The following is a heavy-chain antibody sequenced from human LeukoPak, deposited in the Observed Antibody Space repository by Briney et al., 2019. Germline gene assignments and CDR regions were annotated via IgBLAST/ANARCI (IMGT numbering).Heavy chain of an antibody. CDR2: ISSSSNYI. J-gene: IGHJ1*01. Sequence: NPGGSLRLSCAASRFTFSSYSMNWVRQAPGKGLEWVSSISSSSNYIYYADSVKGRFTISRDNAKNTLYLQMNSLRAEDTAVYFCLYGGCFQHWGQGTLVTVSS. CDR1: RFTFSSYS. CDR3: LYGGCFQH. V-gene: IGHV3-21*01. D-gene: IGHD3-16*01.